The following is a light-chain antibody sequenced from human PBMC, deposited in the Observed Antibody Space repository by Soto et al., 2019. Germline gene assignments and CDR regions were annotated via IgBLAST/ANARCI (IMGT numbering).Light chain of an antibody. CDR2: DVS. J-gene: IGKJ5*01. Sequence: ELVNRVSPGSLAVSPGERATVSSRAAQGVTTNFAWYQQKSGQSLRLLIYDVSNRATGVPARFSGSGSETDFTLTISGLRSEDSAVYFCQQYNNWPFSFCQGTLLEIK. CDR3: QQYNNWPFS. CDR1: QGVTTN. V-gene: IGKV3-15*01.